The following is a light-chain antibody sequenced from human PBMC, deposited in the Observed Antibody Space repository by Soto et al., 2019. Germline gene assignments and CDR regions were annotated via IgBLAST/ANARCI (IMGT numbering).Light chain of an antibody. CDR3: GTWDSSLSDAVV. CDR2: DND. CDR1: SSNIGRNY. J-gene: IGLJ2*01. Sequence: QSVLTQPPSVSAAPGQTVTISCSGTSSNIGRNYVAWYQQLPGTAPKHLIYDNDKRPSGIPDRFSGSKSGTSATLGITGLQTGDEADYYCGTWDSSLSDAVVFGEGTKLTVL. V-gene: IGLV1-51*01.